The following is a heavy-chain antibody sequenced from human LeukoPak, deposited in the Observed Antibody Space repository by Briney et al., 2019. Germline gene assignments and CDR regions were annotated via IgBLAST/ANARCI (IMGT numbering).Heavy chain of an antibody. CDR2: INPNSGGT. CDR3: ARATVTTSSDY. V-gene: IGHV1-2*02. Sequence: ASVKVSCKTSGYAFTDYYIHWVRQAPGQGLEWMGWINPNSGGTNYAQKFQGRVTMTRDTSLSTAYMELSRLRSDDTAVYYCARATVTTSSDYWGQGTLVTVSS. J-gene: IGHJ4*02. CDR1: GYAFTDYY. D-gene: IGHD4-11*01.